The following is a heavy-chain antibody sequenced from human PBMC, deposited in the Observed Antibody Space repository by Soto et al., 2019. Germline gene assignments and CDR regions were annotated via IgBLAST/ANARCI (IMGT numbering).Heavy chain of an antibody. D-gene: IGHD2-21*02. CDR1: GYTFSSYA. V-gene: IGHV1-3*01. CDR2: INSGNGNT. Sequence: ASVKVSCKASGYTFSSYAMHWVRQAPGQRLEWMGWINSGNGNTKYSQNFQGRVTITRDTAASTAYMQLSSLRSEDTAVYYCARDWPAHCGGDCYFDHWGQGTMVTVYS. CDR3: ARDWPAHCGGDCYFDH. J-gene: IGHJ4*02.